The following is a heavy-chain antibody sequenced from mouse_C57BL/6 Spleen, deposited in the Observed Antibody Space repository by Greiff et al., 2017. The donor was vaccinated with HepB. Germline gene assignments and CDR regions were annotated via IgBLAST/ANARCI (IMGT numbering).Heavy chain of an antibody. CDR3: ARRYRPYFDY. D-gene: IGHD5-5*01. V-gene: IGHV5-4*03. CDR1: GFTFSSYA. CDR2: ISDGGSYT. Sequence: DVKLVESGGGLVKPGGSLKLSCAASGFTFSSYAMSWVRQTPEKRLEWVATISDGGSYTYYPDNVKGRFTISRDNAKNNLYLQMSHLKSEDTAMYYCARRYRPYFDYWGQGTTLTVSS. J-gene: IGHJ2*01.